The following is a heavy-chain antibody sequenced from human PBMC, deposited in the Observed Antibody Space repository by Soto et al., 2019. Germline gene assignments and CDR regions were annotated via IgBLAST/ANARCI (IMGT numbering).Heavy chain of an antibody. D-gene: IGHD6-13*01. CDR2: ISSSSSTI. V-gene: IGHV3-48*01. J-gene: IGHJ4*02. Sequence: EVQLVESGGGLVQPGGSLRLSCAASGFTFSSYSMNWVRQAPGKGLEWVSYISSSSSTIYYADSVKGRFTISRDNAKNSLYLQMNSLRAEDTAVYYCARGTAAGGLDYWGQGTLVTVSS. CDR3: ARGTAAGGLDY. CDR1: GFTFSSYS.